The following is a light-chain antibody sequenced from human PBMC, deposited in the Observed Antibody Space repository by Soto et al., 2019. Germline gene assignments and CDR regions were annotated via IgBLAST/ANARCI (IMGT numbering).Light chain of an antibody. J-gene: IGLJ2*01. CDR2: DDN. Sequence: VLTQPPSVSVAPGQTARIICAENDIGSKSVHWYQQRPGQAPVLVVYDDNDRPSGIPERFSGSNSENTATLTINRVGAGDEADYYCQVWDSSSNHWIFGGGTKVTVL. V-gene: IGLV3-21*02. CDR3: QVWDSSSNHWI. CDR1: DIGSKS.